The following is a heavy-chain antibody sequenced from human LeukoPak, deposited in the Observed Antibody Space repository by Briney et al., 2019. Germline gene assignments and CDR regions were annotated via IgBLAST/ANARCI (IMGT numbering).Heavy chain of an antibody. CDR3: AKDGAVTGTFRAFDY. Sequence: GRSLRLSCAASGFTFSTYGMHWVRQAPGKGLEWVAVIWPNGSNKYHADSVKGRFTISRDNSKNTLYLQMNSLRAEDTAVYYCAKDGAVTGTFRAFDYWGQGTLVTVSS. D-gene: IGHD6-19*01. CDR2: IWPNGSNK. V-gene: IGHV3-33*06. CDR1: GFTFSTYG. J-gene: IGHJ4*02.